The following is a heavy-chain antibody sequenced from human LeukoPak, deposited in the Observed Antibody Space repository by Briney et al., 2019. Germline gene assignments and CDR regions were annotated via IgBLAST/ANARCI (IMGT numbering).Heavy chain of an antibody. J-gene: IGHJ4*02. CDR1: GFTFSISP. Sequence: GGSLRLSCSASGFTFSISPIHWVRQAPGKGLEYVSGISSNGGSTYNADSVKGRFTISRDNSKNTVYLQMSSLRPEDTALYYCVKRTGLYFDYWGQGTLVTVSS. CDR2: ISSNGGST. D-gene: IGHD1-1*01. CDR3: VKRTGLYFDY. V-gene: IGHV3-64D*09.